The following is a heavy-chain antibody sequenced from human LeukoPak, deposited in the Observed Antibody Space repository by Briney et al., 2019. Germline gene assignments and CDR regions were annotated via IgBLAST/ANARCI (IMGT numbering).Heavy chain of an antibody. CDR3: AKDKLDIVATITIGYFDY. V-gene: IGHV3-9*01. Sequence: PGGYLRLSCAASGFTFDDYAMHWVRQAPGKGLEWVSGISWNSGSIGYADSVKGRFTISRDNAKNSLYLQMNSLRAEDTALYYCAKDKLDIVATITIGYFDYWGQGTLVTVSS. CDR2: ISWNSGSI. D-gene: IGHD5-12*01. CDR1: GFTFDDYA. J-gene: IGHJ4*02.